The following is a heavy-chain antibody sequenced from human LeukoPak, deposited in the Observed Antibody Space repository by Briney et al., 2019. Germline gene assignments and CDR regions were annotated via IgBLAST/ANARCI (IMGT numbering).Heavy chain of an antibody. CDR1: GGSISSYY. CDR3: ARADSKMADY. V-gene: IGHV4-59*01. CDR2: IYYSGST. J-gene: IGHJ4*02. D-gene: IGHD5-24*01. Sequence: PSETLSLTCTVSGGSISSYYWSWIRQPPGKGLEWIGYIYYSGSTNYNPSLKSRVTISLDTSKNQFSLKLSSVTAADTAVYYCARADSKMADYWGQGTLVTVSS.